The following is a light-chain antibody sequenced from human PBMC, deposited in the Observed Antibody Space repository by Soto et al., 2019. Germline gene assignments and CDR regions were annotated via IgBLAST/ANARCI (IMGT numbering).Light chain of an antibody. CDR1: NSDVGGYDF. V-gene: IGLV2-8*01. CDR2: EVN. Sequence: QSVLTQPPSASGSPGQSVTISCTGTNSDVGGYDFVSWYQQHPGKAPKLMIYEVNKRPSGVPDRFSGSESGNTASLTVSGLQAEDEASYYCSSFAGSNNVLFGGGTQLTVL. CDR3: SSFAGSNNVL. J-gene: IGLJ3*02.